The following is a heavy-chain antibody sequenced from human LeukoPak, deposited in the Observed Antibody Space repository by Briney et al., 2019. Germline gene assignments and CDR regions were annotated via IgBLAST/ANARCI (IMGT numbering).Heavy chain of an antibody. J-gene: IGHJ4*02. V-gene: IGHV3-74*01. CDR2: INSDGS. D-gene: IGHD1-26*01. Sequence: GGSLRLSCAASGFTFSSYWMHWVRQAPGKGLVWVSRINSDGSSYADSVKGRFTISRDNAKNTLYLQMTSLRVEDTAVYYCARGPDWEWGQGTLVTVSS. CDR1: GFTFSSYW. CDR3: ARGPDWE.